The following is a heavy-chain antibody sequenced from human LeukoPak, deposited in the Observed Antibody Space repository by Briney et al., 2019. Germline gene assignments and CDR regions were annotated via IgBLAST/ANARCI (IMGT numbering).Heavy chain of an antibody. CDR3: AKALLPVDTAPFDY. Sequence: GGSLRLSCAASGFTFTSYAMTWVRQAPGKGLEWVSAISGSGGSTYYADSVKGRFTISRDNSKNTLYLQMNSLRAEDTAVYYCAKALLPVDTAPFDYWGQGTLVTVSS. D-gene: IGHD5-18*01. J-gene: IGHJ4*02. CDR2: ISGSGGST. CDR1: GFTFTSYA. V-gene: IGHV3-23*01.